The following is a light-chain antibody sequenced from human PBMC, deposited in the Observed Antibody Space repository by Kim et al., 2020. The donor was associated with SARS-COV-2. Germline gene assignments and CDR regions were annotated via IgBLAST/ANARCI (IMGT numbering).Light chain of an antibody. CDR1: SRDVGDYNY. CDR2: DVS. J-gene: IGLJ3*02. Sequence: STTISCTGTSRDVGDYNYVSWYQHHPDKAPKLMIYDVSKRPSGVSNRFSGSKSGNTASLTISGLQAEDEADYYCSSYTSSSTPWVFGGGTQLTVL. CDR3: SSYTSSSTPWV. V-gene: IGLV2-14*03.